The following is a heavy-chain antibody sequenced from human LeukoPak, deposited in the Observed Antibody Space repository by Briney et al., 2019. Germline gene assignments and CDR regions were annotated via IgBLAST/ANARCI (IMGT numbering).Heavy chain of an antibody. Sequence: GGSLRLSCAASGFTFSDYYMSWIRQAPGKGLKWVSYVSSSGSTIYYADSVKARFTISRDNAKNSLYLQMNSLRAEDTAVYYCARDIDSSSWPGSQKSPPFDYWGQGTLVTVSS. CDR3: ARDIDSSSWPGSQKSPPFDY. CDR1: GFTFSDYY. D-gene: IGHD6-13*01. J-gene: IGHJ4*02. V-gene: IGHV3-11*04. CDR2: VSSSGSTI.